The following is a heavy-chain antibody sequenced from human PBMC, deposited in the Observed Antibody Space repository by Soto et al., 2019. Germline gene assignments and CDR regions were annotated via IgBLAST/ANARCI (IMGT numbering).Heavy chain of an antibody. CDR1: GGSLSPHY. D-gene: IGHD3-10*01. J-gene: IGHJ6*02. Sequence: PSETLSLTCTVSGGSLSPHYCSWIRQHPGKGLEWIGYIYYSGSTSYNPSLKSRVTISVDTSKNQFSLKLSSVTAADTAVYYCARDLRVRGFYGIDVWVPGTTVSVSS. CDR3: ARDLRVRGFYGIDV. V-gene: IGHV4-59*06. CDR2: IYYSGST.